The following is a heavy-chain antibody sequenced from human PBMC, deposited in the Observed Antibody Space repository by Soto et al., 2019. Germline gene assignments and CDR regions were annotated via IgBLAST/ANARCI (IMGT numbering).Heavy chain of an antibody. Sequence: GGSLRLSCAASGFTFSSYGMHWVRQAPGKGLEWVAVISYDGSNKYYADSVKGRFTISRDNSKNTLYLQMNSLRAEDTAVYYCAKISHGIAARPLMKRDYWGQGTLVTVSS. J-gene: IGHJ4*02. CDR2: ISYDGSNK. D-gene: IGHD6-6*01. V-gene: IGHV3-30*18. CDR3: AKISHGIAARPLMKRDY. CDR1: GFTFSSYG.